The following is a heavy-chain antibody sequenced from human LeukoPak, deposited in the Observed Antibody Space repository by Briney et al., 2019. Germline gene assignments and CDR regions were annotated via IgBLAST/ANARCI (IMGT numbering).Heavy chain of an antibody. CDR2: IRGDGGST. CDR3: AKVLGYYDSSGYYQEGGFDY. V-gene: IGHV3-43*02. D-gene: IGHD3-22*01. Sequence: SGGSLRHSCSAPGFTFDDYAMRWVRQAPGEGLDSLSPIRGDGGSTYYADFVQGRFTISRDNSKIFLYLQMNSLRTEDTALYYCAKVLGYYDSSGYYQEGGFDYWGQGTLVTVSS. J-gene: IGHJ4*02. CDR1: GFTFDDYA.